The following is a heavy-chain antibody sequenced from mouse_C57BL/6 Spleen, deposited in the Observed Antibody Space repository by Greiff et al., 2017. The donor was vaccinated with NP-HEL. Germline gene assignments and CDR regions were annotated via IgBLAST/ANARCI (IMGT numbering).Heavy chain of an antibody. CDR3: AIYLDY. J-gene: IGHJ2*01. D-gene: IGHD1-1*01. V-gene: IGHV1-52*01. CDR2: IDPSDSGT. CDR1: GYTFTSYW. Sequence: QVQLQQPGAELVRPGSSVKLSCKASGYTFTSYWMHWVKQRPIQGLEWIGNIDPSDSGTHYNQKFKDKATLTVDKSSSTAYMQLSSLTSEDSAVYDCAIYLDYWGQGTTLTVSS.